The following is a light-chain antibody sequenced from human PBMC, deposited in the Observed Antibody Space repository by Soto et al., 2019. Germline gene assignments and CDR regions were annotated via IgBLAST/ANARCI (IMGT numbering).Light chain of an antibody. Sequence: QSALTQPPSASGSPGQSVRISCTGTRRDVGGYNYVAWYQQHPGKAPKLIIYRDDQRPSGVTDRFSGSRSGTTASLAISGLQSEDEADYYCSAWDGSLNGDVFGTGTKVTVL. CDR1: RRDVGGYNY. V-gene: IGLV2-8*01. CDR2: RDD. J-gene: IGLJ1*01. CDR3: SAWDGSLNGDV.